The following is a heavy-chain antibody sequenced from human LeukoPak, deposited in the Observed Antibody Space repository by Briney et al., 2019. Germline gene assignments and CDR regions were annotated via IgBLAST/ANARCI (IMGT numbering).Heavy chain of an antibody. D-gene: IGHD4-11*01. Sequence: QTGGSLRLSCAASGFTFSSYAMSWVRQAPGKGLEWVAVISYDGSNKYYADSVKGRFTISRDNSKNTLYLQMNSLRAEDTAVYYCAKDLDDYSSVWGQGTLVTVSS. CDR3: AKDLDDYSSV. V-gene: IGHV3-30*18. CDR2: ISYDGSNK. J-gene: IGHJ4*02. CDR1: GFTFSSYA.